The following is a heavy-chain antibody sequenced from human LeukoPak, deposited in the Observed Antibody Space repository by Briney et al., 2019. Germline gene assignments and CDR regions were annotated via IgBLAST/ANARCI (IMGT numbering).Heavy chain of an antibody. D-gene: IGHD2-2*01. Sequence: PSETLSLTCAVSGGSISSGGYSWSWIRQPPGKGLEWIGYIYHSGSTYYNPSLKSRVTISVDRFKNQFSLKLSSVTAADTAVYYCARRYCSSTSCPREGWFDPWGQGTLVTVSS. CDR2: IYHSGST. V-gene: IGHV4-30-2*01. CDR1: GGSISSGGYS. CDR3: ARRYCSSTSCPREGWFDP. J-gene: IGHJ5*02.